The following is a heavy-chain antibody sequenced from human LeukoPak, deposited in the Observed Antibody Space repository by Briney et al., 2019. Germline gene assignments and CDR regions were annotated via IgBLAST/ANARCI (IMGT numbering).Heavy chain of an antibody. Sequence: GGSLRLSCAASGFTFSNAWMSWVRQAPGKGLEWVGRIKSKTDGGTTDYAAPVKGRFTISRDDSKNTLYLQMNSLKTEDTAVYYCTTDVDYYDSSGYPSPYFDYWGQGTLVTVSS. J-gene: IGHJ4*02. CDR3: TTDVDYYDSSGYPSPYFDY. D-gene: IGHD3-22*01. CDR2: IKSKTDGGTT. CDR1: GFTFSNAW. V-gene: IGHV3-15*01.